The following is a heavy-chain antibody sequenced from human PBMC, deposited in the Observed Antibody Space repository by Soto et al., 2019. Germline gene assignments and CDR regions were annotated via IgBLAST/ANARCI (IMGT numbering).Heavy chain of an antibody. CDR3: ARHYDILTGYAPYPHDY. D-gene: IGHD3-9*01. CDR2: IDPSDSYT. J-gene: IGHJ4*02. CDR1: GYSFTSYW. V-gene: IGHV5-10-1*01. Sequence: GESLKISCKGSGYSFTSYWISWVRQMPGKGLEWMGRIDPSDSYTNYSPSFQGHVTISADKSISTAYLQWSSLKASDTAMYYCARHYDILTGYAPYPHDYWGQGTLVTVS.